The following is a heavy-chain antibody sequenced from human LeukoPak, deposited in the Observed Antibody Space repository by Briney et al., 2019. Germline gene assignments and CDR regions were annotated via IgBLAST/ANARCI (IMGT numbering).Heavy chain of an antibody. Sequence: SETLSLTCTVSGGSISSSSYYWGWIRQPPGKGLEWIGSIYYSGSTYYNPSLKSRVTISVDTSKNQFSLKLSSVTAADTAVYYYAGLDSSGTGYENRFDPWGQGTLVTVSS. V-gene: IGHV4-39*01. CDR1: GGSISSSSYY. CDR2: IYYSGST. J-gene: IGHJ5*02. CDR3: AGLDSSGTGYENRFDP. D-gene: IGHD3-22*01.